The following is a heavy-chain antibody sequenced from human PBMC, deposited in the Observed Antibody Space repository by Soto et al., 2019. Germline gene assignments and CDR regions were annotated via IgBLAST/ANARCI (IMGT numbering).Heavy chain of an antibody. CDR2: IIPIFGTA. CDR3: ASRLLGYRYYYYGMDV. V-gene: IGHV1-69*13. CDR1: GGTFSSYA. Sequence: SVKVSCKASGGTFSSYAISWVRQAPGQGLEWMGGIIPIFGTANYAQKFQGRVTITADESTSTAYMELSSLRSEDTAVYYCASRLLGYRYYYYGMDVWGQGTTVTVSS. J-gene: IGHJ6*02. D-gene: IGHD5-18*01.